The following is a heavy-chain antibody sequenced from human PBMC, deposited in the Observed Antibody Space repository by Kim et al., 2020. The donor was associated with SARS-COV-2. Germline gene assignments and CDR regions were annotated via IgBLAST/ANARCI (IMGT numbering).Heavy chain of an antibody. Sequence: SETLSLTCTVSGGSISSGGYYWSWIRQHPGRGLEWIGYIYYSGSTYYNPSLKSRVTISVDTSKNQFSLKLSSVTAADTAVYYCARSQLDTGTIDYCGQGTLVTVSS. D-gene: IGHD5-18*01. CDR3: ARSQLDTGTIDY. V-gene: IGHV4-31*03. CDR1: GGSISSGGYY. J-gene: IGHJ4*02. CDR2: IYYSGST.